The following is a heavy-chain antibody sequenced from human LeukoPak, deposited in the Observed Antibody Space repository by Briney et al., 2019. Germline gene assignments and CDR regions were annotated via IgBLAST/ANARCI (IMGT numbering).Heavy chain of an antibody. CDR2: IYYSGRT. V-gene: IGHV4-39*07. CDR3: ARTTEGGYTYGYFYYYYVDV. Sequence: SETLSLTCTVSGGSISSSSYYWGWIRQPPGKGLECIGSIYYSGRTYYNPSLKSRVTISVDTSKNQFSLKLSSVTAADTAVYYCARTTEGGYTYGYFYYYYVDVWGKGTTVTISS. CDR1: GGSISSSSYY. J-gene: IGHJ6*03. D-gene: IGHD5-18*01.